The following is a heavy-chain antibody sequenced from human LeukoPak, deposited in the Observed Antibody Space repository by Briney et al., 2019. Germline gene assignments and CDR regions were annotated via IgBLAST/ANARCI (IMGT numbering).Heavy chain of an antibody. CDR2: IYYSGST. Sequence: SSETLSLTCTVSGGSISSSSYYWGWIRQPPGKGLEWIGSIYYSGSTYYNPSLKSRVTMSLDMSKNQFSLKLNSVTAADTAVYYRARDLVAFDYWGQGALVIVSS. J-gene: IGHJ4*02. D-gene: IGHD2-15*01. CDR3: ARDLVAFDY. V-gene: IGHV4-39*07. CDR1: GGSISSSSYY.